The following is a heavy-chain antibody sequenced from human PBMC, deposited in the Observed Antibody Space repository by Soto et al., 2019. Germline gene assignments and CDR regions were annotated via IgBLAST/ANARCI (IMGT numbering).Heavy chain of an antibody. Sequence: QVQLVESGGGVVQPGRSLRLSCAASGFTFSSYAMHWVRQAPGKGLEWVAVISYDGSNKYYADSVKGRFTISRDNSKNTLYLQMNSLRADDTAVYYCARDGTYYDSSGYYYEFYYWGQGTLVTVSS. CDR2: ISYDGSNK. J-gene: IGHJ4*02. CDR1: GFTFSSYA. CDR3: ARDGTYYDSSGYYYEFYY. V-gene: IGHV3-30-3*01. D-gene: IGHD3-22*01.